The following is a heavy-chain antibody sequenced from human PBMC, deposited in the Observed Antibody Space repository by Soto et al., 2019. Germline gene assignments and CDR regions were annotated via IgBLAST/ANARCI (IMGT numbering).Heavy chain of an antibody. J-gene: IGHJ4*02. CDR3: ARTLTMIVVVISPFDY. V-gene: IGHV1-2*02. CDR2: INPNSGGT. Sequence: AASVKVSCKASGYTFTGYYMHWVRQAPGQGLEWMGWINPNSGGTNYAQKFQGRVTMTRDTSISTAYMELSRLRSDDTAVYYCARTLTMIVVVISPFDYWGQGTLVTVSS. CDR1: GYTFTGYY. D-gene: IGHD3-22*01.